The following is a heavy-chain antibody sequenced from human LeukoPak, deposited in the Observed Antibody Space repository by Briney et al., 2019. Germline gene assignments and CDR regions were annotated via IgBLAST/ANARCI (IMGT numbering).Heavy chain of an antibody. CDR1: GFTFSQYW. Sequence: GGSLRLSCAASGFTFSQYWMSWVRQAPGKGLEWVANIKHDGSEKQDGSEKNYVDSVKGRFTISRDNAKNSLYLQMNSLRAADTAVYYCARVSSSTSDSWFDPWGQGTLVTVSS. D-gene: IGHD2-2*01. J-gene: IGHJ5*02. CDR2: IKHDGSEKQDGSEK. V-gene: IGHV3-7*03. CDR3: ARVSSSTSDSWFDP.